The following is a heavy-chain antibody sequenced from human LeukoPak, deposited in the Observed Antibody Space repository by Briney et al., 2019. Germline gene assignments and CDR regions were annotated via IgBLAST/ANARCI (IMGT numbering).Heavy chain of an antibody. CDR3: SMVRHRMGDY. D-gene: IGHD3-10*01. CDR1: GFIFNSYG. J-gene: IGHJ4*02. CDR2: ISSSSSTI. Sequence: GGSLRLSCAASGFIFNSYGMHWVRQAPGKGLEWVSYISSSSSTIYYADSVKGRFTISRDNAKNSLYLQMNSLRAEDTAVYYCSMVRHRMGDYWGQGTLVTVSS. V-gene: IGHV3-48*01.